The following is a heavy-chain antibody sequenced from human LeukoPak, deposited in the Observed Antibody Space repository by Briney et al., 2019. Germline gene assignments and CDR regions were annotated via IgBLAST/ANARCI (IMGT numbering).Heavy chain of an antibody. Sequence: SETLSLTCTVSAGSISSYYWSWIRQPAGKGLEWIGPIYSGGSTNYNPSLRSRVTMSVDTSKNQFSLKLTSMTAADTAVYYCARGPRSGWGYFDYWGQGTLVIVSS. CDR1: AGSISSYY. CDR3: ARGPRSGWGYFDY. V-gene: IGHV4-4*07. D-gene: IGHD6-19*01. CDR2: IYSGGST. J-gene: IGHJ4*02.